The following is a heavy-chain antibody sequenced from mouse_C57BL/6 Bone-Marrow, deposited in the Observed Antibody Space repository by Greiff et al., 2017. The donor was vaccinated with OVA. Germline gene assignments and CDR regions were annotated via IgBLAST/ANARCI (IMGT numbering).Heavy chain of an antibody. J-gene: IGHJ2*01. D-gene: IGHD1-1*01. CDR1: GYTFTGYW. V-gene: IGHV1-9*01. CDR3: ARGEVTTVVAKDY. CDR2: ILPGSGST. Sequence: QVQLQQSGAELMKPGASVKLSCKATGYTFTGYWIEWVKQRPGHGLEWIGEILPGSGSTNYNEKFKGKATLTADTSSNTAFMQLSSLTTEDSAIYYCARGEVTTVVAKDYWGQGTTLTVSS.